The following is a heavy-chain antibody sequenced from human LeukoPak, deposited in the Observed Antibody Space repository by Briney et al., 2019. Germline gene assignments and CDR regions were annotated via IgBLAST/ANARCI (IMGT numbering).Heavy chain of an antibody. Sequence: GGSLRLSCAASGFTFSSYWMSWVRQAPGKGLEWVANIKQDGSEKYYVDSVKGRFTISRDNAKNSLYLQMNSLRAEDTAVYYCARALLYYDFWSAPGHYMDVWGKGTTVTVSS. CDR1: GFTFSSYW. CDR2: IKQDGSEK. D-gene: IGHD3-3*01. J-gene: IGHJ6*03. V-gene: IGHV3-7*01. CDR3: ARALLYYDFWSAPGHYMDV.